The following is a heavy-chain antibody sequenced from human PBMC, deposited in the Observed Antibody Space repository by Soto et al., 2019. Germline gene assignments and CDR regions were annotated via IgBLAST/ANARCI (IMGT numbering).Heavy chain of an antibody. CDR1: GGTFSSYA. J-gene: IGHJ1*01. V-gene: IGHV1-69*06. D-gene: IGHD5-12*01. CDR2: IIPIFGTA. CDR3: AGQMATIEGVEYFQH. Sequence: ASVKVSCKASGGTFSSYAISWVRQAPGQGLEWMGGIIPIFGTANYAQKFQGRVTITADKSTSTAYMELSSLRSEDTAVYYCAGQMATIEGVEYFQHWGQGTLVTVSS.